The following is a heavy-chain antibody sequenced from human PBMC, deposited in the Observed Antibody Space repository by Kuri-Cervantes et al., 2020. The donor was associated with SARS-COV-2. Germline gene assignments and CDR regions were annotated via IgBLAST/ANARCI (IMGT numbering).Heavy chain of an antibody. V-gene: IGHV1-2*04. Sequence: ASVKVSCKASGYTFTGYYMHWVRQAPGQGLEWMGWINPNSGGTNYAQKFQGWVTMTRDTSISTAYMELSRLRPDDTAVYYCAGGGTTAGYYYYMDVWGKGTTVTVSS. CDR3: AGGGTTAGYYYYMDV. CDR1: GYTFTGYY. CDR2: INPNSGGT. D-gene: IGHD4-11*01. J-gene: IGHJ6*03.